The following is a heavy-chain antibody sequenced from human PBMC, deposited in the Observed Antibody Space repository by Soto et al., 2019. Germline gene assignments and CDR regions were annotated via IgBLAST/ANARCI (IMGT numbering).Heavy chain of an antibody. CDR2: IIPIFGTA. J-gene: IGHJ6*02. D-gene: IGHD4-4*01. Sequence: QVQLVQSGAEVKKPGSSVKVSCKASGGTFSSYAISWVRQAPGQGLEWMGGIIPIFGTANYAQKFQGRVTITADESTSTAYLELSSLRSEDTAVYYCNRLQHDLMTSAPHGATVDGMDVWGQGTTVTFSS. V-gene: IGHV1-69*01. CDR3: NRLQHDLMTSAPHGATVDGMDV. CDR1: GGTFSSYA.